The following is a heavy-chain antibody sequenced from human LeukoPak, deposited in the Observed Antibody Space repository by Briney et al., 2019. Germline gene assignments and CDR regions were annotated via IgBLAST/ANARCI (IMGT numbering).Heavy chain of an antibody. V-gene: IGHV3-23*01. CDR1: GFTLSGYA. Sequence: PGGSLRLTCAASGFTLSGYAMSWVRQAPGKGLEWVSAISGSGGSTYYADSVKGRFTISRDNSKNTLYLQMNSLRAEDTAVYYCAKHGIADRLWPYYFDYWGQGTLDTVSS. CDR3: AKHGIADRLWPYYFDY. CDR2: ISGSGGST. D-gene: IGHD6-6*01. J-gene: IGHJ4*02.